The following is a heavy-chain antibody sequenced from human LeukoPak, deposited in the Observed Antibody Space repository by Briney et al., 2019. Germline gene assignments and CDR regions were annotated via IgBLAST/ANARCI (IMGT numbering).Heavy chain of an antibody. CDR3: SREAGYGDDF. CDR1: KFSFSRNW. D-gene: IGHD4-17*01. V-gene: IGHV3-7*01. CDR2: IKEDGGET. Sequence: GGSLRLSCAASKFSFSRNWMGWVRQAPGKGLEWVASIKEDGGETLYVDSVRGRFTISRDNARNSLYLQMNSLRVDDTAVYYCSREAGYGDDFGGQGTLVTVSS. J-gene: IGHJ4*02.